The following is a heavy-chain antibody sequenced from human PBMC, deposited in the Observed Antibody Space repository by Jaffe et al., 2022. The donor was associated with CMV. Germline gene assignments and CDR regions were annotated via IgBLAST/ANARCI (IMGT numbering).Heavy chain of an antibody. V-gene: IGHV1-2*02. D-gene: IGHD3-10*01. Sequence: QVQLVQSGAEVKKPGASVKVSCKASGYTFTGYYMHWVRQAPGQGLEWMGWINPNSGGTNYAQKFQGRVTMTRDTSISTAYMELSRLRSDDTAVYYCARDPGGLLWFGDYNWFDPWGQGTLVTVSS. CDR2: INPNSGGT. J-gene: IGHJ5*02. CDR1: GYTFTGYY. CDR3: ARDPGGLLWFGDYNWFDP.